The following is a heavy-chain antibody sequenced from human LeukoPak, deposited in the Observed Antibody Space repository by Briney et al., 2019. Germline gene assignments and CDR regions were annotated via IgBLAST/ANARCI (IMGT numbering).Heavy chain of an antibody. CDR2: IRYDGSNK. J-gene: IGHJ4*02. CDR1: GFTFSDYY. V-gene: IGHV3-30*02. D-gene: IGHD3-22*01. CDR3: AVSQPDLYYYDSGDGIFDY. Sequence: GGSLRLSCAGSGFTFSDYYMSWIRQAPGRGLEWVAFIRYDGSNKYYADSVKGRFTISRDNSKNTLYLQMNSLRAEDTAVYYCAVSQPDLYYYDSGDGIFDYWGQGALVTVSS.